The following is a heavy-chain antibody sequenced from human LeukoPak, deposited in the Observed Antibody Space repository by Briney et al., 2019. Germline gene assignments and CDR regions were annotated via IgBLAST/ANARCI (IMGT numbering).Heavy chain of an antibody. CDR1: GFTFGTYW. V-gene: IGHV3-7*01. CDR2: IKLDGSEK. J-gene: IGHJ4*02. Sequence: GGSLRLSCAASGFTFGTYWMSWVRQAPGKGLEWVANIKLDGSEKYYVDSVKGRFTISRDNTKNSLYLQMNSLRAEDTAVYYCARTCSGASCPYYFDYWGQGTLVTVSS. D-gene: IGHD2-15*01. CDR3: ARTCSGASCPYYFDY.